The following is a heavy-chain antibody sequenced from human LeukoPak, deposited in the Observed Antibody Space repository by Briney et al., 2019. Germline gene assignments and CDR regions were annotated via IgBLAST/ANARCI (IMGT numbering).Heavy chain of an antibody. CDR3: AKGASDDFWSGYYSDY. J-gene: IGHJ4*02. CDR2: ISGSGGST. Sequence: GGSLRLSCAASGFTFSSYAMSWVRQAPGTGLEWVSAISGSGGSTYYADSVKGRFTISRDNFKNTLYLQMNSLRAEDTAVYYCAKGASDDFWSGYYSDYWGQGTLVTVSS. CDR1: GFTFSSYA. V-gene: IGHV3-23*01. D-gene: IGHD3-3*01.